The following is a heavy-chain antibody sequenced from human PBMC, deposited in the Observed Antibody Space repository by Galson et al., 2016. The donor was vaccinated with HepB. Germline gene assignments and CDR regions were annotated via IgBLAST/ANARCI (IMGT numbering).Heavy chain of an antibody. Sequence: SLRLSCAASGFTFSDYVMSWVRQAPGKGLEWVSGISGDGHSTYYADSVKGRFTISRDNSKNTLYLQMNSLRADDTALYYCAKDRDHFGDYVFDYWGQGTLVTVSS. V-gene: IGHV3-23*01. CDR2: ISGDGHST. J-gene: IGHJ4*02. CDR3: AKDRDHFGDYVFDY. D-gene: IGHD4-17*01. CDR1: GFTFSDYV.